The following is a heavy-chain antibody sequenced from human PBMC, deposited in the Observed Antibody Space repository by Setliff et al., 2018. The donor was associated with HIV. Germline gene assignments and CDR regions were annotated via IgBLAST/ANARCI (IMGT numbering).Heavy chain of an antibody. D-gene: IGHD2-2*01. V-gene: IGHV3-73*01. J-gene: IGHJ4*02. CDR3: ARPRYCISTSCYEAFEY. CDR2: IRG. Sequence: GGSLRLSCAASGFTFSNNNMHWVRQASGKGLEWVGRIRGEYGASVSGRFTISRDDSKNTAYLQMNSLQIEDTAVYYCARPRYCISTSCYEAFEYWGQGTLVTVSS. CDR1: GFTFSNNN.